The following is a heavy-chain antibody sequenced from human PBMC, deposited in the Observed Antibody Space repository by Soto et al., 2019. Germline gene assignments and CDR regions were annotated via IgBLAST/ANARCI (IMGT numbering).Heavy chain of an antibody. CDR1: GFTVSYYY. D-gene: IGHD6-19*01. CDR3: ARDSSGWYVGTVDP. Sequence: GGSLRLSCAASGFTVSYYYMSWIRQSPGKGLEWVSYISGDGSTINYADSVKGRFTISRDNPKNSLYLQMNSLRAEDTAAYYCARDSSGWYVGTVDPWGQGTLVTVSS. V-gene: IGHV3-11*01. CDR2: ISGDGSTI. J-gene: IGHJ5*02.